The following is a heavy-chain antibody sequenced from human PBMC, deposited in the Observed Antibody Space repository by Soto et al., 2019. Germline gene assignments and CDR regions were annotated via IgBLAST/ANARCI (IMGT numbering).Heavy chain of an antibody. CDR2: INPSGGRT. D-gene: IGHD3-10*01. V-gene: IGHV1-46*01. J-gene: IGHJ4*02. CDR3: ARAGENYGSGTFSPPLLYSFNS. CDR1: GYTFTTHY. Sequence: QVQLVQSGTEVKKPGASVKVSCKASGYTFTTHYMHWVRQAPGQGLEWMGIINPSGGRTTYALKFQGRVTLTSDTSTNTVYVALTSLRSEDTAIYFCARAGENYGSGTFSPPLLYSFNSWGQGTLVTVSS.